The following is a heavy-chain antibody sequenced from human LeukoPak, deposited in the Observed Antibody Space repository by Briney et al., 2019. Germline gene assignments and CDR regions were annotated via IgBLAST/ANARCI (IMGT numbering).Heavy chain of an antibody. CDR2: INHSGST. D-gene: IGHD3-10*01. J-gene: IGHJ5*02. Sequence: PSETLSLTCAVYGGSFSGYYWSWIRQPPGKGLEWIGEINHSGSTNYNPSLKSRVTISVDTSKNQFSLKLSSVTAADTAVYYCAREPIGGLWFGGLLNWFDPWGQGTLVTVSS. CDR1: GGSFSGYY. CDR3: AREPIGGLWFGGLLNWFDP. V-gene: IGHV4-34*01.